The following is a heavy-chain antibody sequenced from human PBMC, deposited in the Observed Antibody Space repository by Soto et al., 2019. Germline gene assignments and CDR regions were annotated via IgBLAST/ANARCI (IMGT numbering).Heavy chain of an antibody. CDR1: GGSISSYY. V-gene: IGHV4-59*12. CDR2: IYYSGST. J-gene: IGHJ6*02. CDR3: ARVLRGVISTDLYGMDV. Sequence: PSETLSLTCTVSGGSISSYYWSWIRQPPGKGLEWIGYIYYSGSTYYNPSLKSRVTISVDTSKNQFSLKLSSVTAADTAVYYCARVLRGVISTDLYGMDVWGQGTTVTVSS. D-gene: IGHD3-10*01.